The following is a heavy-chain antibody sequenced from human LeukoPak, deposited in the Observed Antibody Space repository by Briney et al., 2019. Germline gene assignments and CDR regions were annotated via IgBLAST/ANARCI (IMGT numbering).Heavy chain of an antibody. Sequence: GGSLRLSXAASGFTFSSYSMNWVRQAPGKGLEWVSSISSSSSYIYYADSVKGRFTISRDNAKNSLYLQMNSLRAEDTAVYYCARASEDYYDSSGYGNFDYWGQGTLVTVSS. CDR2: ISSSSSYI. CDR3: ARASEDYYDSSGYGNFDY. V-gene: IGHV3-21*01. D-gene: IGHD3-22*01. J-gene: IGHJ4*02. CDR1: GFTFSSYS.